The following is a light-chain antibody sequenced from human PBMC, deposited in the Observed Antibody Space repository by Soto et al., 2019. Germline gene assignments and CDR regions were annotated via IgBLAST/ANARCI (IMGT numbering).Light chain of an antibody. J-gene: IGLJ1*01. V-gene: IGLV2-14*01. CDR2: EVS. Sequence: QSALTQPASVAGSPGQSITISCAGTSSDVGGYDFVSGYQHHPGRAPKLLIYEVSGRPSGVSYRLSGSKSGNTASLIISGLQAEDEAYYYCSSYGSSGTSVFGTGTKSPS. CDR3: SSYGSSGTSV. CDR1: SSDVGGYDF.